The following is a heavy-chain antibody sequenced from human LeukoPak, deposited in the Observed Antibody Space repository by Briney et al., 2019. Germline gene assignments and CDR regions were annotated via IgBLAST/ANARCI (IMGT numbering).Heavy chain of an antibody. J-gene: IGHJ4*02. Sequence: PSATLSLTCTVSGGSISSYYWSWIRQPPGKGLEWIGYIYYSGSTNYNPSLKSRVTISVDTSKNQFSLKLSSVTAADTAVYYCARGARGYSYGLNFDYWGQGTLVTVSS. D-gene: IGHD5-18*01. CDR2: IYYSGST. CDR1: GGSISSYY. V-gene: IGHV4-59*01. CDR3: ARGARGYSYGLNFDY.